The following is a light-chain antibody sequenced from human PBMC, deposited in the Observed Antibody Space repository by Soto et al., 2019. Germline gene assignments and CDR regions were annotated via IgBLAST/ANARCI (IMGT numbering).Light chain of an antibody. CDR1: QSVSSSY. CDR3: QQRSDWLPIT. CDR2: GAS. J-gene: IGKJ5*01. Sequence: EIVLTQSPGTLSFAPGERSTLSCSAIQSVSSSYLAWYQQKPGQAPRLLIYGASSRATGIPDRFSGSGSGTDFTLTISSLEPEDFAVYYCQQRSDWLPITFGQGTRLEI. V-gene: IGKV3D-20*02.